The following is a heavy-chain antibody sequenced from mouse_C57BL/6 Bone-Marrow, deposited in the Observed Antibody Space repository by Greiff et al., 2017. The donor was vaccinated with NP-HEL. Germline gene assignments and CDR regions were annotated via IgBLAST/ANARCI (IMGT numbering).Heavy chain of an antibody. CDR3: TTSPFDY. CDR2: IDPENGDT. V-gene: IGHV14-4*01. CDR1: GFNIKDDY. J-gene: IGHJ2*01. Sequence: EVKLVESGAELVRPGASVKLSCTASGFNIKDDYMHWVKQRPEQGLEWIGWIDPENGDTEYASKFQGKATITADTSSNTAYLQLSSLTSEATAVYYCTTSPFDYWGQGTTLTVSS.